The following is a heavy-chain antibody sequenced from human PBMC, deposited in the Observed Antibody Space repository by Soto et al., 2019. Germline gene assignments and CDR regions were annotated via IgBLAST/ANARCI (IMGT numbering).Heavy chain of an antibody. Sequence: EVQLVESGGGLVKPGGSLRLSCAASGFTFSTYSMNWVRQAPGKGLELISSISSSGGSLSPAESVKGRLTISRDNAKNSLYLQIDSLRAEDTAVYYCARGRSINKNMDYRGQGTLVTVSS. V-gene: IGHV3-21*01. CDR1: GFTFSTYS. CDR3: ARGRSINKNMDY. J-gene: IGHJ4*02. CDR2: ISSSGGSL. D-gene: IGHD2-2*01.